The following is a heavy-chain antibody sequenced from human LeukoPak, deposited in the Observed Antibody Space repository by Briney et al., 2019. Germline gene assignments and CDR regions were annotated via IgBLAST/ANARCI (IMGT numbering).Heavy chain of an antibody. D-gene: IGHD2-2*01. J-gene: IGHJ3*02. Sequence: PSETLSLTCTVSGDSISSYCWSWIRQPPGKGLEWIGYIYYSGSTNYNPSLKSRVTISVDTSKNQFSLKLSSVTAADTAVYYCAGYCSSTSCSRPNAFDIWGQGTMVTVSS. CDR1: GDSISSYC. V-gene: IGHV4-59*01. CDR2: IYYSGST. CDR3: AGYCSSTSCSRPNAFDI.